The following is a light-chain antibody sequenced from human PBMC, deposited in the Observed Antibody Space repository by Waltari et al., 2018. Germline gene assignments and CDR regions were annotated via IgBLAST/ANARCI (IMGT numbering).Light chain of an antibody. CDR2: QTR. J-gene: IGLJ2*01. V-gene: IGLV3-1*01. Sequence: SNELTQPQSVSVFPGQTAIITCSGQNLATKIGSWFHQRPGHLPVVVFYQTRERPSGIPERYSGSISGNTATLAISGTQETDEGDYFCEMWDNSVVIFGGGTKLTVL. CDR1: NLATKI. CDR3: EMWDNSVVI.